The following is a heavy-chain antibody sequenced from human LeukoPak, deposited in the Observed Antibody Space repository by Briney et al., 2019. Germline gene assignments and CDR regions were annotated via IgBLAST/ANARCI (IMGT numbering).Heavy chain of an antibody. Sequence: SVKVSCKASGYTFTSYDINWVRQATGQGLEWMGWMNPNSGNTGYAQKFQGRVTMTRNTSISTAYMELSSLRSEDTAVYYCARGGYCTNGVCLGEDYWGQGTLVTVSS. V-gene: IGHV1-8*01. CDR2: MNPNSGNT. CDR1: GYTFTSYD. J-gene: IGHJ4*02. CDR3: ARGGYCTNGVCLGEDY. D-gene: IGHD2-8*01.